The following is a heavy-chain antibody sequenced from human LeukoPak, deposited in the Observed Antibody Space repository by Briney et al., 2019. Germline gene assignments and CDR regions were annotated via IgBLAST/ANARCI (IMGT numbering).Heavy chain of an antibody. CDR2: ISWNSGSI. V-gene: IGHV3-9*01. D-gene: IGHD6-19*01. J-gene: IGHJ4*02. CDR1: GFTFDDYA. CDR3: GYSSGWYGVPVFDY. Sequence: PGGSLRLSCAASGFTFDDYAMHWVRQAPGKGLEWVSGISWNSGSIGYADSVKGRFTISRDNAKNSLYLQMNSLRAEDTALYYCGYSSGWYGVPVFDYWGQGTLVTVSS.